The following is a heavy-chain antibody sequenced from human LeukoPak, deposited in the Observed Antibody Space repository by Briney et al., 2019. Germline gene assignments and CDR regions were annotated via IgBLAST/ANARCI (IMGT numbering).Heavy chain of an antibody. CDR3: AREGPDCSSTSCLDY. CDR2: INPNSGGT. CDR1: GYTFTGYY. V-gene: IGHV1-2*02. J-gene: IGHJ4*02. D-gene: IGHD2-2*01. Sequence: GASVKVSCKASGYTFTGYYMHWVRQAPGQGHEWMGWINPNSGGTNYAQKFQGRVTMTRDTSISTAYMELSRLRSDDTAVYYCAREGPDCSSTSCLDYWGQGTLVTVSS.